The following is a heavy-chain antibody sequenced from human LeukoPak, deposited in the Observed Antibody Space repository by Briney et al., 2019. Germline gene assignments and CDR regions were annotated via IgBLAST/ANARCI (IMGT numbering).Heavy chain of an antibody. CDR2: ISSNGGST. D-gene: IGHD2-15*01. CDR3: ARGGRGSFDY. Sequence: GGSLRLSCAASGLTFSSYAMHWVRQAPGKGLEYVSAISSNGGSTYYANSVKGRFTISRDNSKNTLYLQMGSLRAEDMAVYYCARGGRGSFDYWGQGTLVTVSS. J-gene: IGHJ4*02. V-gene: IGHV3-64*01. CDR1: GLTFSSYA.